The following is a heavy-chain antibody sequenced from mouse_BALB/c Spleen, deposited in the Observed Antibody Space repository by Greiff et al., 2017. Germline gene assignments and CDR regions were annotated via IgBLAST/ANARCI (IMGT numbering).Heavy chain of an antibody. CDR2: IDPENGNT. D-gene: IGHD1-1*01. V-gene: IGHV14-1*02. J-gene: IGHJ3*01. CDR3: ASDYGSSYVSY. CDR1: GFNIKDYY. Sequence: VQLQQSGAELVRPGALVKLSCKASGFNIKDYYMHWVKQRPEQGLEWIGWIDPENGNTIYDPKFQGKASITADTSSNTAYLQLSSLTSEDTAVYYCASDYGSSYVSYWGQGTLVTVSA.